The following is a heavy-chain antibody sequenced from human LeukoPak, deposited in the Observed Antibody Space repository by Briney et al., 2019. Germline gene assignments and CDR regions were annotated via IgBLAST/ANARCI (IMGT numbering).Heavy chain of an antibody. CDR2: ISGGGDIT. D-gene: IGHD2-21*02. CDR1: GFNFANHA. CDR3: VREDTPATANY. Sequence: GGSLRLSCAASGFNFANHAVSWVRQTAGKGLEWVSAISGGGDITYYADSVKGRFTISRDNSKDTLFLQMHSLRPGDTAVYYCVREDTPATANYWGQGTLVTISS. J-gene: IGHJ4*02. V-gene: IGHV3-23*01.